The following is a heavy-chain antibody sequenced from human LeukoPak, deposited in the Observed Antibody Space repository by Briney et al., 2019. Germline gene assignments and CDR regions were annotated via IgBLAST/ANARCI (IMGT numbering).Heavy chain of an antibody. J-gene: IGHJ4*02. CDR2: IYYSGST. V-gene: IGHV4-39*07. CDR1: GGSISSSSYY. D-gene: IGHD1-1*01. CDR3: ARGPIWNSYDY. Sequence: SETLSLTCTVSGGSISSSSYYWGWLRQPPGKGLEWIGSIYYSGSTYYNPPLKSRVTISVDTSKNQFSLKLSSVTAADTAVYYCARGPIWNSYDYWGQGTLVTVSS.